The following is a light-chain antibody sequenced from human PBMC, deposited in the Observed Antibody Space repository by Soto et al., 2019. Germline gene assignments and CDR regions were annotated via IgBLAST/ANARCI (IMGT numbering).Light chain of an antibody. CDR3: QQHETLIT. Sequence: EIVLPQSPVTLSLSPGERAPLSCRASQSLSSSYFAWYQHKPGQGPRLLIYGAFTRATGIPDRFSGSGSGTDFTLTISRLEPEDFAVYYCQQHETLITVGKGTRLGIK. V-gene: IGKV3-20*01. J-gene: IGKJ5*01. CDR2: GAF. CDR1: QSLSSSY.